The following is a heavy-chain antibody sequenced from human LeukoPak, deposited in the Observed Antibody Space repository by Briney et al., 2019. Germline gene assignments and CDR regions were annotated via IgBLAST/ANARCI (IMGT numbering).Heavy chain of an antibody. V-gene: IGHV3-48*01. CDR2: ISSSSSTI. Sequence: GGSLRLSCAASGFTFSSYSMNWVRQAPGKGLEWVSYISSSSSTIYYADSVKGRFTISRDNAKNSLYLQMNSLRAEDTAVYYCAIRKSGNAIDYWGQGTLVTVSS. D-gene: IGHD5-12*01. CDR3: AIRKSGNAIDY. CDR1: GFTFSSYS. J-gene: IGHJ4*02.